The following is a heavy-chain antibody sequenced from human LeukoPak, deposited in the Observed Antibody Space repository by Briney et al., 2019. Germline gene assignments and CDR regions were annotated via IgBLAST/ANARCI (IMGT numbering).Heavy chain of an antibody. J-gene: IGHJ4*02. V-gene: IGHV3-21*04. Sequence: GGSLRLSCAASGFTFSTFAMHWVRLSPGKGLEWVSSITGSGPYILYADSVKGRFTISRDNSKNTLYLQMNSLRAEDTAVYYCARRAGAYSHPYDYWGQGTLVTVSS. D-gene: IGHD4/OR15-4a*01. CDR1: GFTFSTFA. CDR3: ARRAGAYSHPYDY. CDR2: ITGSGPYI.